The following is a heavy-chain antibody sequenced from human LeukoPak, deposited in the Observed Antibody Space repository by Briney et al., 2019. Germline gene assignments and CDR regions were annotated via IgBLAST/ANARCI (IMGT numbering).Heavy chain of an antibody. V-gene: IGHV1-69*04. CDR1: GGTFSSYA. D-gene: IGHD3-22*01. J-gene: IGHJ3*02. CDR3: ARDPDYYDSSGYSAFDI. Sequence: SVKFSCKASGGTFSSYAISWVRQAPGQGLDWMGRIIPIFGIANYAQKFQGRVTITADKSTSTAYMELSSLRSEDTAVYYCARDPDYYDSSGYSAFDIWGQGTMVTVSS. CDR2: IIPIFGIA.